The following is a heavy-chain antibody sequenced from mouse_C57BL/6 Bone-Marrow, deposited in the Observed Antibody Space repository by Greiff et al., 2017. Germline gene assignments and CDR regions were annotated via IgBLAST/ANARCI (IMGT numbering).Heavy chain of an antibody. D-gene: IGHD3-3*01. V-gene: IGHV1-54*01. Sequence: VQLQQSGAELVRPGTSVKVSCKASGYAFTNYWIEWVKQRPGQGLEWIGVINPGSGGTNYNEKFKGKATLTADKSSSTAYMQLSSLTSEDSAVYFFSRWGQRSVGDYWGQGTTLTVSS. CDR3: SRWGQRSVGDY. J-gene: IGHJ2*01. CDR2: INPGSGGT. CDR1: GYAFTNYW.